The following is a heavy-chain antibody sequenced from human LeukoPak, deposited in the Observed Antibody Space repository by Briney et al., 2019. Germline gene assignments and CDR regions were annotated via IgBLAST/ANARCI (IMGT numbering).Heavy chain of an antibody. CDR1: GFTFSSYG. J-gene: IGHJ3*02. Sequence: PGRSLRLSCAASGFTFSSYGMHWVRQAPGKGLEWVAVISYDGSNKYYADSVKGRFTISRDNAKNTLDLQMNSLRPEDTAVYYCARRRSPGVQLDGFDIWGQGTMVTVSS. CDR2: ISYDGSNK. CDR3: ARRRSPGVQLDGFDI. D-gene: IGHD6-6*01. V-gene: IGHV3-30*03.